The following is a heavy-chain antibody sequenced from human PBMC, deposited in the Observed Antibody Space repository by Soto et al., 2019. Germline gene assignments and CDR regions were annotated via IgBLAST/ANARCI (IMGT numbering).Heavy chain of an antibody. CDR1: GFSFSSYV. CDR2: ISKDGSNP. CDR3: ARDRGEKDFWIGYPTGWFDP. J-gene: IGHJ5*02. Sequence: QVYLVESGGGVVQPGMSLRLSCAASGFSFSSYVMHWVRQAPGKGLEWVAVISKDGSNPHYSDAVKGRFIISRDNSKDMLYLQLNSLRVEDAAVYYCARDRGEKDFWIGYPTGWFDPWGQGTQVTVSS. V-gene: IGHV3-30*03. D-gene: IGHD3-3*01.